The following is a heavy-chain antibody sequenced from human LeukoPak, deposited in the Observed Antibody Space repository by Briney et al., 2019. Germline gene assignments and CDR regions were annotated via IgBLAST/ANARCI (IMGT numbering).Heavy chain of an antibody. D-gene: IGHD6-19*01. CDR1: GFAFSSQA. Sequence: GGSLRLSCAASGFAFSSQAMGWVRQAPGKGLEWVSVISDSGDSTYYADSVKGRFTISRDNSKNMLYLQMNSLRAEDTAIYYCAKDARRSSGWYFFDHWGQGTLVTVSS. J-gene: IGHJ4*02. CDR2: ISDSGDST. V-gene: IGHV3-23*01. CDR3: AKDARRSSGWYFFDH.